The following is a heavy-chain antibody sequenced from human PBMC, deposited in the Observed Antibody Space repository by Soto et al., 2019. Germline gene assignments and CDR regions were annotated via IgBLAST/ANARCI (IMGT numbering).Heavy chain of an antibody. CDR2: INHSGST. CDR3: ARAQLELRSDYYYYYMDV. Sequence: SETLSLTCAVYGGSFSGYYWSWIRQPPWKGLEWIGEINHSGSTNYNPSLKSRVTISVDTSKNQFSLKLSSVTAADTAVYYCARAQLELRSDYYYYYMDVWGKGTTVTVSS. J-gene: IGHJ6*03. D-gene: IGHD1-7*01. V-gene: IGHV4-34*01. CDR1: GGSFSGYY.